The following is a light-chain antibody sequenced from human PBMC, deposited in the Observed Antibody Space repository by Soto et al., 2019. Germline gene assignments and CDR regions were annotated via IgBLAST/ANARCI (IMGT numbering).Light chain of an antibody. V-gene: IGKV3-20*01. J-gene: IGKJ4*01. CDR3: QLYGSSPRVT. CDR1: QSVSSSY. Sequence: EIVLTQSPGTLSLSPGERATLSCRASQSVSSSYLAWYQQKPGQAPRLLIYGASSRATGIPDRFSGSGSGTDFTLIISRLEPEDFAVYYCQLYGSSPRVTFGGGTKVEIK. CDR2: GAS.